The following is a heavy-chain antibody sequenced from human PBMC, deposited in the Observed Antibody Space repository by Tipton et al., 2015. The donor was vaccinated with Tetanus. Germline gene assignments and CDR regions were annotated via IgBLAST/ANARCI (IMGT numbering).Heavy chain of an antibody. V-gene: IGHV3-33*06. D-gene: IGHD6-19*01. CDR1: GFTFSSYG. CDR3: AKVPFEGIAVPGPYDC. J-gene: IGHJ4*02. Sequence: LSLTCAASGFTFSSYGMHWVRQAPGKGLEWVAVIWYDGSNKYYADSVKGRFTISRDNSKNTLYLQMNSLRAEDTAMYYCAKVPFEGIAVPGPYDCWGQGTLVTVSS. CDR2: IWYDGSNK.